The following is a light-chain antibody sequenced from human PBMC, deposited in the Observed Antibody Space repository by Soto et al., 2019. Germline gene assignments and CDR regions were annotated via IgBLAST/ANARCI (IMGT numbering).Light chain of an antibody. V-gene: IGKV1-39*01. CDR1: QYIDTY. CDR3: QQTHSVPQT. CDR2: AAS. J-gene: IGKJ4*01. Sequence: DIQMAQSPSSLSASVGDRVTITCRASQYIDTYLHWYQQKPGKAPKLLIYAASSLQSGVPSRFSGSGSGTDFTLTISSLQPEDFASYFCQQTHSVPQTFGGGTKVEFK.